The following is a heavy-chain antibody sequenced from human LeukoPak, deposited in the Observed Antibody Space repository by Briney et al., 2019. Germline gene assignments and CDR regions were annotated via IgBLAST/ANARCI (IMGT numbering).Heavy chain of an antibody. Sequence: SETLSLTCTVSGGSISSSSYSWGWIRQPPGKGLEWIGSIYYSGSTYYNPSLKSRVTISVDTSKNQFSLKLSSVTAADTAVYYCARQGIVVVTAIAFRGWFDPWGQGTLVTVSS. CDR2: IYYSGST. J-gene: IGHJ5*02. V-gene: IGHV4-39*01. D-gene: IGHD2-21*02. CDR1: GGSISSSSYS. CDR3: ARQGIVVVTAIAFRGWFDP.